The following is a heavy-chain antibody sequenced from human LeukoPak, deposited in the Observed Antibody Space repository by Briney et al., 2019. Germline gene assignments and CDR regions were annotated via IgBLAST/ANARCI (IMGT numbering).Heavy chain of an antibody. CDR1: GFTFSSYS. CDR3: AKDASSYDNGYYFDY. J-gene: IGHJ4*02. Sequence: GGSLRLSCAASGFTFSSYSMNWVRQAPGKGLEWVSSISSSSSYIYSADSVKGRFTISRDNSKNTLYLQMNSLRAEDTAVYYCAKDASSYDNGYYFDYWGQGALVIVSS. D-gene: IGHD3-16*01. V-gene: IGHV3-21*04. CDR2: ISSSSSYI.